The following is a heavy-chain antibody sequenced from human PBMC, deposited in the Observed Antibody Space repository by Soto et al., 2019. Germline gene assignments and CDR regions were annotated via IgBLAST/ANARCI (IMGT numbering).Heavy chain of an antibody. Sequence: GGSLRLSCVASGFTFSDYAMTWVRQAPGKGLEWVATISATGGNIEYTDSLKGRFTISRDNSKNTLYLQMDSLSADDTAVYYCARVALPDFWSGSYPDYWGQGTPVTVSS. CDR2: ISATGGNI. D-gene: IGHD3-3*01. V-gene: IGHV3-23*01. CDR3: ARVALPDFWSGSYPDY. J-gene: IGHJ4*02. CDR1: GFTFSDYA.